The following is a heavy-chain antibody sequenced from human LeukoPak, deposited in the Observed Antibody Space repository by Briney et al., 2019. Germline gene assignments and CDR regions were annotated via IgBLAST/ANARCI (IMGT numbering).Heavy chain of an antibody. V-gene: IGHV4-59*01. CDR2: IYYSVST. CDR1: GGSISSYY. CDR3: AIPDSSSSLGYDY. Sequence: SETLSLTCTVSGGSISSYYWSWVRQPPGKGLEWIGYIYYSVSTNYNPSLKSRVTISVDTSKNQFSLKLSSVTAADTAVYYCAIPDSSSSLGYDYWGQGTLVTVSS. J-gene: IGHJ4*02. D-gene: IGHD6-6*01.